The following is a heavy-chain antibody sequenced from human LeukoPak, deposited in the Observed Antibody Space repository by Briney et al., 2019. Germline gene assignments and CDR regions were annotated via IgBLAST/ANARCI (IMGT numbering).Heavy chain of an antibody. J-gene: IGHJ6*03. D-gene: IGHD2-15*01. V-gene: IGHV3-7*01. CDR2: IKQDGSEK. CDR3: ARGGYCSGGSCYYYYYYMDV. CDR1: GFTFTAYG. Sequence: SGGSLRLSCSASGFTFTAYGMNWVRQAPGKGLEWVANIKQDGSEKYYVDSVKGRFTISRDNAKNSLYLQMNSLRAEDTAVYYCARGGYCSGGSCYYYYYYMDVWGKGTTVTVSS.